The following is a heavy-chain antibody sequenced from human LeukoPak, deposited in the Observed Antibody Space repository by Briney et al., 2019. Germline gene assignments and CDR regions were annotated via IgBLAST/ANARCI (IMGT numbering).Heavy chain of an antibody. D-gene: IGHD2-2*02. CDR1: GFTFDDYA. CDR3: AKGEELGYCSSTSCYTYWFDP. J-gene: IGHJ5*02. CDR2: ISWNSGSI. Sequence: GRSLRLSCAASGFTFDDYAMHWVRQAPGKGLEWVSGISWNSGSIGYADSVKGRFTISRDNAKNSLYLQMNSLRAEDTALYYCAKGEELGYCSSTSCYTYWFDPWGQGTLVTVSS. V-gene: IGHV3-9*01.